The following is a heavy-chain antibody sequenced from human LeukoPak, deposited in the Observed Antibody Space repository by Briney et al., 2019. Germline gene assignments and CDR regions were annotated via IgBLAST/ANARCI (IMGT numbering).Heavy chain of an antibody. D-gene: IGHD4-11*01. J-gene: IGHJ4*02. Sequence: ASVKVSCKASGYTFTGYYMHWVRQAPGQGLEWMGCVNPNSGDTNYAQKFQGRVTMTRDTSISTAYLELNRLRSDDTPVYYCARDQDYRNYVAEYWGQGTLVTVSS. CDR2: VNPNSGDT. CDR1: GYTFTGYY. CDR3: ARDQDYRNYVAEY. V-gene: IGHV1-2*02.